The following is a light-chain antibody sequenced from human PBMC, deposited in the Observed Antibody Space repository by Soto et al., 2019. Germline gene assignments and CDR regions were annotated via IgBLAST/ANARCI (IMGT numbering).Light chain of an antibody. V-gene: IGKV3-20*01. J-gene: IGKJ4*01. CDR1: QSISSSS. CDR2: AAS. CDR3: QHDSSPLT. Sequence: EIVLTQSPGTLSLSPGERATLSCRASQSISSSSLAWYQQKPGQAPRLLIYAASSRATGIPDRFSGSGSGTVFTLIISRLDADDVADYCCQHDSSPLTFGGGTQVEIK.